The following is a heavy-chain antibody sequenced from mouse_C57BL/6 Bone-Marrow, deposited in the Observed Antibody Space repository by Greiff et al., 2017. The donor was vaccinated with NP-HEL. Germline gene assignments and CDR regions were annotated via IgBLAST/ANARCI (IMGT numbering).Heavy chain of an antibody. D-gene: IGHD2-10*01. Sequence: QVQLKQPGAELVKPGASVKVSCKASGYTITSYWMHWVKQRPGQGLEWIGRIHPSDSDTNYNQKFKGKATLTVDKSSSTAYMRLSSLTSEDSAVYYCASLLFYYAMDYWGQGTSVTVSS. V-gene: IGHV1-74*01. CDR2: IHPSDSDT. J-gene: IGHJ4*01. CDR3: ASLLFYYAMDY. CDR1: GYTITSYW.